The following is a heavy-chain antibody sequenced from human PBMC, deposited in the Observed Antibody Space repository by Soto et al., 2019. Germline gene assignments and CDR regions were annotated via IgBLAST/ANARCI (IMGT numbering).Heavy chain of an antibody. CDR2: IYHRGAT. Sequence: PSETLSLTCSVSGYSINRGYYWGWIRQAPGKGLEWIGSIYHRGATYYAPSLKARAAISLDTSNNHFTLRLTSVTVADTAIYYCARYQYDSSGRGDYWGQGTLVTVSS. CDR3: ARYQYDSSGRGDY. J-gene: IGHJ4*02. D-gene: IGHD3-22*01. CDR1: GYSINRGYY. V-gene: IGHV4-38-2*01.